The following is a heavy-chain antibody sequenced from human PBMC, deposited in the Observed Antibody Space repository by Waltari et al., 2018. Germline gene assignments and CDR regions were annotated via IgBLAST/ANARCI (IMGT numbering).Heavy chain of an antibody. V-gene: IGHV3-23*01. D-gene: IGHD6-6*01. J-gene: IGHJ4*02. CDR2: IGGSGGST. Sequence: EVQLLESGGGLVQPGGSLRLSCAASGFTFSSYAMSWVRQAPGKGLEWVSAIGGSGGSTNYAAAVKGRFTISRDNSKNTLYLQMNSLRAEDTAVYYCAKGRRGNSSSSVYFDYWGQGTLVTVSS. CDR1: GFTFSSYA. CDR3: AKGRRGNSSSSVYFDY.